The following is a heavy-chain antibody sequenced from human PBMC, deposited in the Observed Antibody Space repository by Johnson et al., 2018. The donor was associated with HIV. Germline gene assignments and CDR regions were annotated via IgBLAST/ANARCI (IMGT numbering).Heavy chain of an antibody. CDR1: GFTFSGSA. Sequence: VQLVESGGGLVQPGGSLKLSCAASGFTFSGSAMHWVRQASGKGLEWVGRIRSKANSYATAYAASVKGRFTISRDNAKNSLYLQMNSLRAEDTAVYYCARVQGKYNWIYGDAFDIWGQGTMVTVSS. V-gene: IGHV3-73*02. CDR2: IRSKANSYAT. D-gene: IGHD1-7*01. CDR3: ARVQGKYNWIYGDAFDI. J-gene: IGHJ3*02.